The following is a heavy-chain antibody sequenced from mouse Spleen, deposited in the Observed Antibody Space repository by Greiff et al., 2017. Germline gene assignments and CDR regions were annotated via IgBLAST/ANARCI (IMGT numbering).Heavy chain of an antibody. CDR3: NSYYSYVPFAY. D-gene: IGHD2-12*01. Sequence: VQLKESGPELVKPGASVKISCKASGYSFTDYNMNWVKQSNGKSLEWIGVINPNYGTTSYNQKFKGKATLTVDQSSSTAYMQLNSLTSEDSAVYYCNSYYSYVPFAYWGQGTLVTVSA. J-gene: IGHJ3*01. CDR2: INPNYGTT. V-gene: IGHV1-39*01. CDR1: GYSFTDYN.